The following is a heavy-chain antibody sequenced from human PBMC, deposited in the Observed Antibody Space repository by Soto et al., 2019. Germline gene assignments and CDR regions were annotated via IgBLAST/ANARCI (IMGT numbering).Heavy chain of an antibody. CDR3: ARDQVVVIDWYFDL. CDR2: ISYDGSNK. V-gene: IGHV3-30-3*01. J-gene: IGHJ2*01. D-gene: IGHD2-21*01. CDR1: GFTFSSYA. Sequence: GGSLRLSCAASGFTFSSYAMHWVRQAPGKGLEWVAVISYDGSNKYYADSVKGRFTISRDNSKNTLYLQMNSLRAEDTDVYYCARDQVVVIDWYFDLWGRGTLVTVSS.